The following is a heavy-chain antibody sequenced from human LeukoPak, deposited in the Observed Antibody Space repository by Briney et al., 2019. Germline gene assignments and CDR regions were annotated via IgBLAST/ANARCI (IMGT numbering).Heavy chain of an antibody. J-gene: IGHJ4*02. CDR3: ARDPPLGSCSTISCPHLDY. CDR1: GFTLSSYA. CDR2: ISGSGGST. D-gene: IGHD2-2*01. Sequence: PGGSLRLSCAASGFTLSSYAMSWVRQAPGKGVEWVSAISGSGGSTYYADSVKGRFTISRDNAKNSLYLQMNSLRAEDTAVYYCARDPPLGSCSTISCPHLDYWGQGTLVTVSS. V-gene: IGHV3-23*01.